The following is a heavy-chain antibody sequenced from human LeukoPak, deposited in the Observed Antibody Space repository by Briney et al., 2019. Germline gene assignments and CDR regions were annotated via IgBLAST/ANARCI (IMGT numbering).Heavy chain of an antibody. V-gene: IGHV3-23*01. D-gene: IGHD2-15*01. CDR2: ISDRDGST. J-gene: IGHJ6*02. CDR3: AKAVGVAATSPTSYFYYGVDV. CDR1: GFTLSSYA. Sequence: GGSLRLSCAASGFTLSSYAMGWVRQAPGKGLEWVSTISDRDGSTYYVGAVKGRFTISRDNSKNTLYLQMNSLRGEDTAVYFCAKAVGVAATSPTSYFYYGVDVWGQGTTVTVSS.